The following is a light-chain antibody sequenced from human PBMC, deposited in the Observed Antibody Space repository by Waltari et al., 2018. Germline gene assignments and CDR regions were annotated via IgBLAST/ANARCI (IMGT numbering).Light chain of an antibody. CDR3: WSNSGDLSFGVV. CDR1: SHDVGNYDL. CDR2: EVT. V-gene: IGLV2-23*02. Sequence: QSALTQPASVSGSPGQSITISCTGTSHDVGNYDLVSWYQQHPGKAPKLIIYEVTKRPSGFSNRFTGSTAGTHASLTIPRLHPRDEGDYYCWSNSGDLSFGVVFGGGTKVTVL. J-gene: IGLJ2*01.